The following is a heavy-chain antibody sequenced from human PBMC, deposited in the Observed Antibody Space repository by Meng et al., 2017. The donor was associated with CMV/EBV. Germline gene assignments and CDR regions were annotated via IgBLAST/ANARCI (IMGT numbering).Heavy chain of an antibody. Sequence: SETLSPTCTVSGRSVSSGSYYWSWIRQPPGKGLEWIGYIFYSRSTNYNPSLKSRVTISVDTSKNQFSLKLSSVTAADTAVYYCARDPRRDEIGCWGQGTLVTVSS. CDR3: ARDPRRDEIGC. CDR1: GRSVSSGSYY. V-gene: IGHV4-61*01. J-gene: IGHJ4*02. D-gene: IGHD2-21*01. CDR2: IFYSRST.